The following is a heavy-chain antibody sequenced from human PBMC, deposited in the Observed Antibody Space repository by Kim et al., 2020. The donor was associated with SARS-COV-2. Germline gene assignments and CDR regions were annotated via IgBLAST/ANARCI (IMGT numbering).Heavy chain of an antibody. CDR1: GGSISSYY. CDR2: IYYSGST. J-gene: IGHJ5*02. CDR3: ARASGYYDSSGYYLISDFDP. V-gene: IGHV4-59*01. D-gene: IGHD3-22*01. Sequence: SETLSLTCTVSGGSISSYYWSWIRQPPGKGLEWIGYIYYSGSTNYNPSLKSRVTISVDTSKNQFSLKLSSVTVADTAVYYCARASGYYDSSGYYLISDFDPWGQGTLVTVSS.